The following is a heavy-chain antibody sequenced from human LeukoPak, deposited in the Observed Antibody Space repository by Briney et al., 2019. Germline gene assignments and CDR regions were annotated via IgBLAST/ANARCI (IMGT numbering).Heavy chain of an antibody. Sequence: SETLSLTCTVSGGSISSYYWSWIRQPPGKGLEWIGSIQYSGSTNYNPSLKSRVTISVDTSKNQFSLKLSSVTAADTAVYYCARVSWFPGTSYYYMDVWGKGTTVTVSS. CDR3: ARVSWFPGTSYYYMDV. V-gene: IGHV4-59*01. CDR2: IQYSGST. J-gene: IGHJ6*03. D-gene: IGHD1-1*01. CDR1: GGSISSYY.